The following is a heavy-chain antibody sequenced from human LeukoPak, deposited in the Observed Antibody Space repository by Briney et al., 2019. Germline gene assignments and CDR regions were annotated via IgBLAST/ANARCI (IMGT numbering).Heavy chain of an antibody. Sequence: PGGSLRLTCAASRFTFSNYGLHWVRQAPGKGLEWVAVIWYDGSNKYYADSVKGRFTISRDNSKNTLYLQMNSLRGDGAAVLYTAKGASYSLIWYDYWRQGTLVTDSS. CDR2: IWYDGSNK. J-gene: IGHJ4*02. V-gene: IGHV3-33*06. CDR1: RFTFSNYG. CDR3: AKGASYSLIWYDY. D-gene: IGHD6-13*01.